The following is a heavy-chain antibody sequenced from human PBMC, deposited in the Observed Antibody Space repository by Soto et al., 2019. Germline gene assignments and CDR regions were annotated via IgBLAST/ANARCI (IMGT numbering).Heavy chain of an antibody. CDR1: GFTFSSYW. J-gene: IGHJ4*02. D-gene: IGHD1-20*01. Sequence: DVQLMESGGGLVQPGGSLRLSCAASGFTFSSYWMHWVRQAPGMGLVWVSRINSDGSTTTYADSVKGRFTISRDNAKNTLYLQMNSLGAEDTAVYYCAREGNNPTYCGLGTLVTVSS. V-gene: IGHV3-74*01. CDR2: INSDGSTT. CDR3: AREGNNPTY.